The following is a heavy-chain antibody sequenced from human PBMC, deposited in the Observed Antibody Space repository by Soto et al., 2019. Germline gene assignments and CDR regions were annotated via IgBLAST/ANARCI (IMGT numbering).Heavy chain of an antibody. D-gene: IGHD4-17*01. CDR3: ARDREVTTHYYYVMDV. J-gene: IGHJ6*02. Sequence: QVQLQESGSGLVQPSETLSLTCSVTGGSISGHYWSWIRQPPGKGLEWVGYIYYSGSATYNPSLKSRVTMSVDAPKNQLSLKLSSVTAADTAVYYCARDREVTTHYYYVMDVWGQGTTVTVAS. CDR2: IYYSGSA. V-gene: IGHV4-59*11. CDR1: GGSISGHY.